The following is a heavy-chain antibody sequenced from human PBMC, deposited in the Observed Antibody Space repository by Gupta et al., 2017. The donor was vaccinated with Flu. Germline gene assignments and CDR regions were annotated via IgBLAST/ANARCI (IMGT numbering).Heavy chain of an antibody. J-gene: IGHJ4*02. CDR2: SSYNGDSR. CDR3: AKATGYIFLTAYHFDY. CDR1: GFTFDNYG. V-gene: IGHV3-23*01. D-gene: IGHD2-15*01. Sequence: QLLESGGGLVQPGGSLRLSCSASGFTFDNYGMNWVRQAAGKGLEWVSFSSYNGDSRVYADSVKGRFTSSRENSKNTLLLQMNGLRDEDTAIYYGAKATGYIFLTAYHFDYWGQGTRGTVSS.